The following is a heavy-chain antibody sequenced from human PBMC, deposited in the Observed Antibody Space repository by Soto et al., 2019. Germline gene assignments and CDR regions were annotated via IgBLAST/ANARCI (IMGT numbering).Heavy chain of an antibody. Sequence: ASVKVSCKASGFTFTSSAMQWVRQARGQRLEWIGWIVVGSGNTNYAQKFQERVTITRDMSTSTAYMELSSLRSEDTAVYYCAADPLLGYCSGGSCYAPYSFDYWGQGTLVTVSS. CDR3: AADPLLGYCSGGSCYAPYSFDY. V-gene: IGHV1-58*02. J-gene: IGHJ4*02. CDR1: GFTFTSSA. D-gene: IGHD2-15*01. CDR2: IVVGSGNT.